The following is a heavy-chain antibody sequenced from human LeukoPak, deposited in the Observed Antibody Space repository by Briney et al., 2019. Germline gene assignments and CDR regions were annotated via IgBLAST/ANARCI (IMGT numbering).Heavy chain of an antibody. D-gene: IGHD3-22*01. CDR3: ARGTDIGYYDSSGSRWYYYYYYYMDV. J-gene: IGHJ6*03. V-gene: IGHV1-8*01. Sequence: ASVKVSCKASGYTFTSYDINWVRQATGQGLEWMGWMNPNRGNTGYAQKFQGRVTMTRNTSISTAYMELSSLRSEDTAVYYCARGTDIGYYDSSGSRWYYYYYYYMDVWGKGTTVTISS. CDR2: MNPNRGNT. CDR1: GYTFTSYD.